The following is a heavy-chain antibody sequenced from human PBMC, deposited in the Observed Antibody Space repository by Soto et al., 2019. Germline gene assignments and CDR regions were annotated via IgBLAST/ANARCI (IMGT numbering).Heavy chain of an antibody. Sequence: SETLSLTCAVSGGSISSSNWWSWVRQPPGKGLEWIGEIYHSGSTNYNPSLKSRVTISVDKSKNQFSLKLSSVTAADTAVYYCARDGIAVAGSFDYWGQGTLVTVSS. CDR2: IYHSGST. V-gene: IGHV4-4*02. J-gene: IGHJ4*02. CDR3: ARDGIAVAGSFDY. CDR1: GGSISSSNW. D-gene: IGHD6-19*01.